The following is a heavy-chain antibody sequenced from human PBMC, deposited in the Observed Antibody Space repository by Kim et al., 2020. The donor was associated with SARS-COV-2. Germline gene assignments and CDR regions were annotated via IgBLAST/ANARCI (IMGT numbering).Heavy chain of an antibody. V-gene: IGHV4-59*01. CDR3: ARADFWSGNYYYYGMDV. CDR1: GGSISSYY. Sequence: SETLSLTCTVSGGSISSYYWSWIRQPPGKGLEWIGYIYYSGSTNYNPSLKSRVTISVDTSKNQFSLKLSSVTAADTAVYYCARADFWSGNYYYYGMDVWGQGTTVTVSS. CDR2: IYYSGST. D-gene: IGHD3-3*01. J-gene: IGHJ6*02.